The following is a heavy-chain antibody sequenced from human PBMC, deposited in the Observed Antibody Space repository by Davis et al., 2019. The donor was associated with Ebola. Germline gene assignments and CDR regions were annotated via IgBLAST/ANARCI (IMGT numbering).Heavy chain of an antibody. Sequence: GGSLRLSCAASGFTFSSYWMSWVRQAPGKGLEWVANIKQDGSEKYYVDSVKGRFTISRDNAKNSLYLQMNSLRAEDTAVYYCAREVSGWYGIGYYYYGMDVWGQGTTVTVSS. CDR2: IKQDGSEK. J-gene: IGHJ6*02. CDR1: GFTFSSYW. CDR3: AREVSGWYGIGYYYYGMDV. V-gene: IGHV3-7*01. D-gene: IGHD6-19*01.